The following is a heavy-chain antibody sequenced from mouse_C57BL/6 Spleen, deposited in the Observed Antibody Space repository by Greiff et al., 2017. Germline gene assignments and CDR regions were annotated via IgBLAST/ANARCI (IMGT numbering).Heavy chain of an antibody. V-gene: IGHV1-26*01. Sequence: VQLQQSGPELVKPGASVKISCKASGYTFTDYYMNWVKQSHGKSLEWIGDINPNNGGTSYNQKFKGKATLTVDKSSSTAYMELRSLTSEDSAVYYCARRYDYDDYAMDYWGQGTSVTVSS. CDR3: ARRYDYDDYAMDY. CDR2: INPNNGGT. CDR1: GYTFTDYY. D-gene: IGHD2-4*01. J-gene: IGHJ4*01.